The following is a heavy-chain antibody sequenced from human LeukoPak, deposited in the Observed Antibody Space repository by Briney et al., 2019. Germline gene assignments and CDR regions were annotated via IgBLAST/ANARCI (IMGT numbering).Heavy chain of an antibody. CDR2: ISSSSSTI. CDR3: ARDESGPEGYLDY. J-gene: IGHJ4*02. Sequence: PGGSLRLSCAASGFTFSSYSMNWVRQAPGKGLEWVSYISSSSSTIYYADSVKGRFTISRDDAKNSLYLQMNSLRAEDTAVYYCARDESGPEGYLDYWGQGTLVTVSS. CDR1: GFTFSSYS. V-gene: IGHV3-48*04. D-gene: IGHD1-14*01.